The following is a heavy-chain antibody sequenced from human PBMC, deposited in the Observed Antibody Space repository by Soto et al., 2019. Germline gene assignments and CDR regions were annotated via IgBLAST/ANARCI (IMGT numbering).Heavy chain of an antibody. CDR3: ARSGTMIVVADNWVDP. J-gene: IGHJ5*02. V-gene: IGHV1-69*13. CDR2: IIPIFGTA. D-gene: IGHD3-22*01. CDR1: GGAFSSYA. Sequence: SVKVSCKASGGAFSSYAISWVRQAPGQGLEWMGGIIPIFGTANYAQKFQGRVTITADESTSTAYMELSSLRSEDTAVYYCARSGTMIVVADNWVDPWRQGTLVTVSS.